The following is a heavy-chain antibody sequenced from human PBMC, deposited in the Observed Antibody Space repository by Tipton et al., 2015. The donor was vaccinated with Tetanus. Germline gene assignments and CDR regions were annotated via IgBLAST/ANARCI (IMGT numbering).Heavy chain of an antibody. V-gene: IGHV4-39*02. CDR1: GGSMSSSDYY. CDR2: ISHSGRT. D-gene: IGHD5-18*01. Sequence: TLSLTCTVSGGSMSSSDYYWDWIRQPPGKGLEWIGSISHSGRTYYNPSLKSRVTMSVDTSKTHFSLRLRSVTAADTAAYYCVRGRGLGAYSYGFEYWGQGVLVSVSS. CDR3: VRGRGLGAYSYGFEY. J-gene: IGHJ4*02.